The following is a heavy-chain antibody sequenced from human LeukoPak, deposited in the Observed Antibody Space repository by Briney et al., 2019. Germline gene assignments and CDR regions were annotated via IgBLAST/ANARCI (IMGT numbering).Heavy chain of an antibody. CDR2: MKYDGSEK. J-gene: IGHJ4*02. Sequence: PGGSLRLSCAPSLFTFSSYWMSWVRQAPGKGLEWVANMKYDGSEKYYVDSVKGRFTISRDNAKNSLYLQMNSLRAEDTAVYYCARDIEAAGLFLDYWGQGTLVTVSS. D-gene: IGHD6-13*01. V-gene: IGHV3-7*01. CDR3: ARDIEAAGLFLDY. CDR1: LFTFSSYW.